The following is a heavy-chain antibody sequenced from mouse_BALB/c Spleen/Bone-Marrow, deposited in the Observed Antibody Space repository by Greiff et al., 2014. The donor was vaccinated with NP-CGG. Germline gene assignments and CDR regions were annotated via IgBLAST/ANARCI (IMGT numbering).Heavy chain of an antibody. Sequence: VQLQQSGTVLTRPGASVKMSCKASGYSFTSYWMHWGKQRPGQGLEWIGAIYPGNSDTSYNQKFKGKAKLTAVTSATTAYMEFSSLTNEDSAVYYCTRVTMAMDYWGQGTSVTVSS. V-gene: IGHV1-5*01. CDR2: IYPGNSDT. CDR1: GYSFTSYW. CDR3: TRVTMAMDY. J-gene: IGHJ4*01. D-gene: IGHD1-1*02.